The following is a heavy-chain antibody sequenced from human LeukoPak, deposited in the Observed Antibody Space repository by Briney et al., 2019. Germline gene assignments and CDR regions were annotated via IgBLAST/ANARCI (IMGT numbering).Heavy chain of an antibody. D-gene: IGHD4-11*01. CDR2: IRYDGSNK. CDR3: AKDRSNYEVIDN. CDR1: GFTFSSYG. Sequence: PGGSLRLSCAASGFTFSSYGMHWVRQAPGKGLEWVAFIRYDGSNKYYADSVKGRFTISRDNSKNTLYLQMNSLRAEDTAVYYCAKDRSNYEVIDNWGQGTLVTVSS. J-gene: IGHJ4*02. V-gene: IGHV3-30*02.